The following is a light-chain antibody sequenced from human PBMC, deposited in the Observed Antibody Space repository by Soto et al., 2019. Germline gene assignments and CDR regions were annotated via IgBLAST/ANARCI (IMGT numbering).Light chain of an antibody. CDR1: QSISSW. CDR3: QQYNRYSRT. Sequence: DIQMTQSPSTLSASVGDRVTITCRASQSISSWLARYQQKPGKAPKLLIYDASSLESGVPSRFSGSGSGTEFTLTISSLQPDDFATYYCQQYNRYSRTFGQGTKVEIK. CDR2: DAS. J-gene: IGKJ1*01. V-gene: IGKV1-5*01.